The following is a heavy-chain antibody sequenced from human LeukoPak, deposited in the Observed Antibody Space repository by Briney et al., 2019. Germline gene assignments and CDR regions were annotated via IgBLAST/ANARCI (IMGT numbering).Heavy chain of an antibody. CDR3: ARHYGP. D-gene: IGHD3-16*01. CDR1: GGSFSDYY. J-gene: IGHJ4*02. V-gene: IGHV4-34*01. CDR2: INHSGST. Sequence: SETLSLTCAVYGGSFSDYYWSWIRQPPGKGLEWIGEINHSGSTNYNPSLKSRVTISVDTSKNQFSLKLNSVTATDTAVYYCARHYGPWGQGTLVTVSS.